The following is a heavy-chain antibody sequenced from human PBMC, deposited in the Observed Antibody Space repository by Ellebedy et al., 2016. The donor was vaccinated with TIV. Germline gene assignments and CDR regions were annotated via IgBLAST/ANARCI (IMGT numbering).Heavy chain of an antibody. CDR3: ASMGWWGGWYRSDY. J-gene: IGHJ4*02. CDR2: IYYSGST. Sequence: SETLSLXXTVSGGSVSSGSYYWSWIRQPPGKGLEWIGYIYYSGSTNYNPSLKSRVTISVDTSKNQFSLKLSSVTAADTAVYYCASMGWWGGWYRSDYWGQGTLVTVSS. D-gene: IGHD6-19*01. V-gene: IGHV4-61*01. CDR1: GGSVSSGSYY.